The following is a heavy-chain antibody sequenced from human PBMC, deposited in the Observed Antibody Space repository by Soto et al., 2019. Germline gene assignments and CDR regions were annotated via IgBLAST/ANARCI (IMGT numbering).Heavy chain of an antibody. CDR1: GGTFSSYT. D-gene: IGHD3-22*01. J-gene: IGHJ3*02. CDR2: ISPIFGTA. V-gene: IGHV1-69*06. Sequence: QVQLVQSGAEVKKPGTSVKVSCKGSGGTFSSYTIIWVRQSPGQGLEWMGGISPIFGTANYAQKFQGRVTITADKAANTVYMELSSLRSEDTALYYCAREVYFFHSCDYKAFDIWGQGTTLTVSS. CDR3: AREVYFFHSCDYKAFDI.